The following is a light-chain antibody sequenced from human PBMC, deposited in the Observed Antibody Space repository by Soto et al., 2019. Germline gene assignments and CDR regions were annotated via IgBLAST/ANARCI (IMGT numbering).Light chain of an antibody. CDR1: QSVGKY. CDR2: DAS. CDR3: QQRNSWPPTFT. J-gene: IGKJ5*01. V-gene: IGKV3-11*01. Sequence: EIVMTQSPATLSLSPGERATLSCRASQSVGKYLVWYQQKPGQAPRLLIYDASNRATGIPARFSGSGSGTDFTLTISSLEPEDFAVYYCQQRNSWPPTFTFGQGTRLEIK.